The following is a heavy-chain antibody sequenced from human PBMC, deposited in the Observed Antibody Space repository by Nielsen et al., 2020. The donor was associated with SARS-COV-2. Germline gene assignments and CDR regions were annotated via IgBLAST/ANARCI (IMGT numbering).Heavy chain of an antibody. J-gene: IGHJ5*02. CDR1: GGFFSSKGYI. V-gene: IGHV4-39*01. D-gene: IGHD3-16*01. CDR3: ARHRLEDPGDYVDQ. CDR2: ISYGGTT. Sequence: SETLSLTCSVSGGFFSSKGYIWGWIRQPPGKGLEWIGGISYGGTTYYNPSLKSRVTMSVDTSKNQFSQNLRSVIAADTAVYYCARHRLEDPGDYVDQWGQGTLVTVSS.